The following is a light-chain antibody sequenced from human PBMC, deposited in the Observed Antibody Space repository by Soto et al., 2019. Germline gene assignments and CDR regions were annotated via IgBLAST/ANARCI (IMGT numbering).Light chain of an antibody. V-gene: IGKV1-5*03. CDR3: QQYIDYFT. CDR2: KAS. CDR1: QSLNSW. J-gene: IGKJ4*01. Sequence: DIQMTQSPSTLSASIGDRVTITCRASQSLNSWLAWYQQKPGKAPKLLIYKASNLESGVPSRFSGSGSGTEFTLTISSLQPDDYATYYCQQYIDYFTFGGGTNVDIK.